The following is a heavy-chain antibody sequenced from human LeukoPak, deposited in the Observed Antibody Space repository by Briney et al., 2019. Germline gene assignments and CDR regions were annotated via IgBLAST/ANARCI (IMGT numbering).Heavy chain of an antibody. J-gene: IGHJ4*02. CDR1: GFTFSSYC. D-gene: IGHD6-19*01. V-gene: IGHV3-23*01. Sequence: GGSLRLSCAASGFTFSSYCMSWVRQAPGKGLEWVSAISGSGGSTYYADSVKGRFTISRDNSKDTLYLQMNSLRAEDTAVYYCAKDRIAVAGTGLSVFDYWGQGTLVTVSS. CDR3: AKDRIAVAGTGLSVFDY. CDR2: ISGSGGST.